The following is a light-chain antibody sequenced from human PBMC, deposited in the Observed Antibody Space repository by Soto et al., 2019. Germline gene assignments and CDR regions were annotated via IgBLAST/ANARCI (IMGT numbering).Light chain of an antibody. CDR1: QSLLYSDGKTF. CDR3: MQGTHWPLT. Sequence: EVVMSQSPLSVPVTLGQPASIFCRSSQSLLYSDGKTFLTWFHQRPGQAPRRLIYEVSNRDSGVPDRFSGSGSGTDFTLKISRVEAEDVGVYYCMQGTHWPLTFGGGTKVEIK. V-gene: IGKV2-30*01. J-gene: IGKJ4*01. CDR2: EVS.